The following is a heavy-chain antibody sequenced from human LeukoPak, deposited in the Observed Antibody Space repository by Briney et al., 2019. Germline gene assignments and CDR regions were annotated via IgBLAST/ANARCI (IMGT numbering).Heavy chain of an antibody. Sequence: AASVSVSCKASGGTFSSYAISWVRQAPGQGLEWMGGIIPILGIANYAQKFQGRVTITADKSTSTAYMELSSLRSEDTAVYYCARVYCSSTSCYNAIFDPWGQGTLVTVSS. D-gene: IGHD2-2*01. CDR2: IIPILGIA. CDR3: ARVYCSSTSCYNAIFDP. V-gene: IGHV1-69*04. J-gene: IGHJ5*02. CDR1: GGTFSSYA.